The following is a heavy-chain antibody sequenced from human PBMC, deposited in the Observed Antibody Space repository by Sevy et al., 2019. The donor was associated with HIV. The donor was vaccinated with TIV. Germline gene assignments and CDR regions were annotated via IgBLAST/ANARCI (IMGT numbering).Heavy chain of an antibody. Sequence: ASVKVSCKASGGTFSRDGISWVRQAPGQGLEWMGGIISFFDMTNYAQKFQGRVTITADESTSTVYMELSSLRFEDTAVYYCARGGGSGCYYFDSWGPGTLVTVSS. J-gene: IGHJ4*02. D-gene: IGHD6-19*01. CDR2: IISFFDMT. V-gene: IGHV1-69*13. CDR1: GGTFSRDG. CDR3: ARGGGSGCYYFDS.